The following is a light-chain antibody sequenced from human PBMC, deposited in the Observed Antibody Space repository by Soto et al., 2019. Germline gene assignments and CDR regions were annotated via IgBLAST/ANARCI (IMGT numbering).Light chain of an antibody. Sequence: DIQLTQSPSFLSASVGDRVTITCRASQGISSYLAWYQQKPGKAPKLLIYAASTLQSGVPSRFSGSGSGTEFTLTISSLQPEDFATYYCQQLNSYPSFGGGTKVEFK. CDR1: QGISSY. CDR2: AAS. CDR3: QQLNSYPS. J-gene: IGKJ4*01. V-gene: IGKV1-9*01.